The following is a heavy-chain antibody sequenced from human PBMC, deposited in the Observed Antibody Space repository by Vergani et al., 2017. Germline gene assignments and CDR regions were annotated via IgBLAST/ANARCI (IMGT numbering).Heavy chain of an antibody. V-gene: IGHV2-5*02. J-gene: IGHJ4*02. CDR1: GFSLSTSGVG. D-gene: IGHD3-3*01. Sequence: QITLKESGPTLVKPTQTLTLTCTFSGFSLSTSGVGVGWIRQPPGKALEWLALIYWDDDKRYSPSLKSRLTITKDTSKNQVVLTMTNMDPVDAATYYCAHRRARKSYYYFWSDESFDYWGQGTLVTVSS. CDR3: AHRRARKSYYYFWSDESFDY. CDR2: IYWDDDK.